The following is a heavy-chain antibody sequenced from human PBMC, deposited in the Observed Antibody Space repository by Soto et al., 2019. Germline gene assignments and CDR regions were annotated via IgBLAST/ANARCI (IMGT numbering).Heavy chain of an antibody. CDR2: IDPSDSQT. CDR3: ARRSCSGGSCYGQYAFDI. Sequence: RGESLKISCKGSGYSFAGYWITWVRQKPGKGLEWMGRIDPSDSQTYYSPSFRGHVTISADKSISTAYLQWSSLKASDTAMYYCARRSCSGGSCYGQYAFDIWGQGTMVTVSS. J-gene: IGHJ3*02. CDR1: GYSFAGYW. V-gene: IGHV5-10-1*01. D-gene: IGHD2-15*01.